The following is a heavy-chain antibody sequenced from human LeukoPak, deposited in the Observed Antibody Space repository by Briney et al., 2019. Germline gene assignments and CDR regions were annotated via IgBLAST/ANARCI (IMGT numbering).Heavy chain of an antibody. CDR1: GGSFSGYY. CDR2: ISGSGGST. Sequence: PSETLSLTCAVYGGSFSGYYWSWIRQAPGKGLEWVSAISGSGGSTYYADSVKGRFTISRDNSKNTLYLQMNSLRAEDTAVYYCARPYSDYWGQGTLVTVSS. CDR3: ARPYSDY. D-gene: IGHD4-11*01. J-gene: IGHJ4*02. V-gene: IGHV3-23*01.